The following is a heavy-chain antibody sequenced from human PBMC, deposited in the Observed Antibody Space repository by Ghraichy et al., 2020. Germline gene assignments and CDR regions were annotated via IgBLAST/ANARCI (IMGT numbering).Heavy chain of an antibody. CDR2: ISGSGGST. CDR3: AKDHLGGYSSGWYHY. D-gene: IGHD6-19*01. Sequence: GGSLRLSCAASGFTFSSYAMSWVRQAPGKGLEWVSAISGSGGSTYYADSVKGRFTISRDNSKNTLYLQMNSLRAEDTTVYYCAKDHLGGYSSGWYHYWGQGTLVTVSS. V-gene: IGHV3-23*01. J-gene: IGHJ4*02. CDR1: GFTFSSYA.